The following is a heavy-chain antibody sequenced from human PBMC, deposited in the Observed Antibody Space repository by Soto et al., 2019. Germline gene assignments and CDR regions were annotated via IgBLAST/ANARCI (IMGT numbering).Heavy chain of an antibody. CDR3: ARGRGRITGWFDP. CDR1: GYAFTSYA. Sequence: GASVKVSCKASGYAFTSYAMHWVRQAPGQRLEWMGWINAGNGNTKYSQKFQGRVTITRDTSASTAYMELSSLRSEDTAVYYCARGRGRITGWFDPWGQGTLVTVSS. D-gene: IGHD3-16*01. CDR2: INAGNGNT. J-gene: IGHJ5*02. V-gene: IGHV1-3*01.